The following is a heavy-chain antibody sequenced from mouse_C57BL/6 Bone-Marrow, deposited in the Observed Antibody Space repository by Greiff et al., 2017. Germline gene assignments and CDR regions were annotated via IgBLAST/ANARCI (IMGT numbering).Heavy chain of an antibody. CDR2: IYPGGGYT. CDR3: ARDGYYWYFDV. J-gene: IGHJ1*03. D-gene: IGHD2-3*01. CDR1: GYTFTNYW. V-gene: IGHV1-63*01. Sequence: QVHVKQSGAELVRPGTSVKMSCKASGYTFTNYWIGWAKQRPGHGLEWIGDIYPGGGYTNYNEKFKGKATLTADKSSSTAYMQFSSLTSEDSAIYYCARDGYYWYFDVWGTGTTVTVSS.